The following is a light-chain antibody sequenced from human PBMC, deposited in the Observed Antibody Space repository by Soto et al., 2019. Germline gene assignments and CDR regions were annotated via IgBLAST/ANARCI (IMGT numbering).Light chain of an antibody. CDR1: SSNIGAGYD. Sequence: QSALTQPPSVSGAPGQRVTISCTGSSSNIGAGYDVHWYQQLPGTAPKLLISGDSNRPSGVPDRFSGSKSGTSASLAITGLQAEDEADYYCQSYDRSLRGVVFGGGTKVTVL. V-gene: IGLV1-40*01. J-gene: IGLJ2*01. CDR2: GDS. CDR3: QSYDRSLRGVV.